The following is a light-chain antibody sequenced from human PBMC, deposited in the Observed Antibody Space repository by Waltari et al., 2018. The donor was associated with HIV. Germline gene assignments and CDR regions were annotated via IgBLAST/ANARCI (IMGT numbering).Light chain of an antibody. Sequence: QSVLTQPPSLSAAPGQRVTISCSGSSSNIEKNYVSWYQQLPGTVPKLVIYGNAKRPSGIPDRLSGSQSGTPATLGITGLQTGDEADYYGGTWDTGLSVGVFGGGTKRTVL. J-gene: IGLJ3*02. V-gene: IGLV1-51*02. CDR3: GTWDTGLSVGV. CDR2: GNA. CDR1: SSNIEKNY.